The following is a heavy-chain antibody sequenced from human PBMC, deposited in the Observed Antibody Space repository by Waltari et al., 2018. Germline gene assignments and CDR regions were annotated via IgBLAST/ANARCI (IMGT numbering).Heavy chain of an antibody. J-gene: IGHJ4*02. CDR3: AREVGDWSDALGY. CDR2: IYRGGST. CDR1: GFIGSSKY. D-gene: IGHD1-1*01. Sequence: EVQLVESGGGLIQPGGSVRLSCAASGFIGSSKYMSWVRQAPGKGLEWISVIYRGGSTYYADSVKGRFTISRDNSKNTVFLQMNSLRAEDTAVYYCAREVGDWSDALGYWGQGTLVTVSS. V-gene: IGHV3-53*01.